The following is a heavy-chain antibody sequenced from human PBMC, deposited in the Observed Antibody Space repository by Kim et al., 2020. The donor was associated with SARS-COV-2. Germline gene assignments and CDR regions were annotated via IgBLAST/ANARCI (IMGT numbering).Heavy chain of an antibody. Sequence: ASVKVSCKASGYTFPHHALHWVRQAPGQRLEWMGWINAGNGNTKYSQKFQGRVTITRDTSANTAYMELRSLKSEDTAVYYCARAYYYDSSGPYYDAFDIW. CDR2: INAGNGNT. D-gene: IGHD3-22*01. CDR3: ARAYYYDSSGPYYDAFDI. CDR1: GYTFPHHA. V-gene: IGHV1-3*01. J-gene: IGHJ3*02.